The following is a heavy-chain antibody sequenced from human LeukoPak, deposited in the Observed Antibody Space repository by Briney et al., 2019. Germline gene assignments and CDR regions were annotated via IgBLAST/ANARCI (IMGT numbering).Heavy chain of an antibody. D-gene: IGHD6-19*01. CDR1: GGSFSGCY. CDR3: ARTYNSGWLQFDY. CDR2: INHSGST. J-gene: IGHJ4*02. V-gene: IGHV4-34*01. Sequence: SETLSLTCAVYGGSFSGCYWSWIRQPPGKGLEWIGEINHSGSTNYKLSLKSRVTISVDTSKNQFSLKLSSVTAADTAVYYCARTYNSGWLQFDYWGQGTLVTVSS.